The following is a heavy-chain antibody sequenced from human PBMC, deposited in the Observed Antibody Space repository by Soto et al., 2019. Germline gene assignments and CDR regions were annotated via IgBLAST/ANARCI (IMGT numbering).Heavy chain of an antibody. D-gene: IGHD4-17*01. CDR1: GYTFTGYF. CDR3: ARDYGDYDNWFDP. V-gene: IGHV1-2*02. Sequence: ASVKVSCKASGYTFTGYFMHWVRQAPGQGLEWMGWINPNSGGTNYAQKFQGRVTMTRDTSISTAYMELSRLRSDDTAVYYCARDYGDYDNWFDPWGQGTLVTVSS. CDR2: INPNSGGT. J-gene: IGHJ5*02.